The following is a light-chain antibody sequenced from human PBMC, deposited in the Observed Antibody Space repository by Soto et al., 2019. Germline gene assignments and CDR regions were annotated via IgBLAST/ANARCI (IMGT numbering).Light chain of an antibody. V-gene: IGKV3-20*01. CDR3: QQYGSSGT. Sequence: ESVLTRSPGTLSLSPGERATLSCRASQSVSNNYLAWYQQKPGQAPRLLIYGASNRATGIPDRFSGSGSGTDFTLTISRLEPEDFAVYYCQQYGSSGTFGQGTKV. CDR1: QSVSNNY. J-gene: IGKJ1*01. CDR2: GAS.